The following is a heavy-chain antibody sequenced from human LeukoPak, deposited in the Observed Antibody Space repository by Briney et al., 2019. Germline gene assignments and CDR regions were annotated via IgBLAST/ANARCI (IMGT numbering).Heavy chain of an antibody. CDR2: ISAYNGNT. J-gene: IGHJ4*02. D-gene: IGHD3-22*01. Sequence: GASVTVSCKASGYTFTSYGISWVRQAPGQGLEWMGWISAYNGNTNYAQKLQGRVTMTTDTSTSTAYMELRSLRSDDTAVYYCAREGYYDSSGYYPDYWGQGTLVTVSS. V-gene: IGHV1-18*01. CDR1: GYTFTSYG. CDR3: AREGYYDSSGYYPDY.